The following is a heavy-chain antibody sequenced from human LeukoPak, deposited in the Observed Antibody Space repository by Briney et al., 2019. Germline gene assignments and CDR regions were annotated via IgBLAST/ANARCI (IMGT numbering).Heavy chain of an antibody. J-gene: IGHJ6*02. D-gene: IGHD5-12*01. CDR2: ISSSSSTI. CDR1: GFTFSSYS. CDR3: ASSGHDPYYYYGMDV. V-gene: IGHV3-48*04. Sequence: GGSLRLSCAASGFTFSSYSMNWVRQAPGKGLEWVSFISSSSSTIYYADSVKGRFTISRDNAKNSLYLQMNSLRAEDTAVYYCASSGHDPYYYYGMDVWGQGTTVTVSS.